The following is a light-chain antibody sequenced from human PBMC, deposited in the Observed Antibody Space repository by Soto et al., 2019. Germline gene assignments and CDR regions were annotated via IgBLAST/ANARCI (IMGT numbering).Light chain of an antibody. CDR2: DVS. V-gene: IGLV2-14*01. CDR3: SSYTSSSTTNVV. CDR1: SSDVGGYNY. Sequence: QSALTQPASVSGSPGQSITISCTGTSSDVGGYNYVSWYQQHPGKAPKLMIYDVSNRPSGVSNPFSGSKSGNTASLTISGLQAEDEADYYCSSYTSSSTTNVVFGGGTKLTVL. J-gene: IGLJ2*01.